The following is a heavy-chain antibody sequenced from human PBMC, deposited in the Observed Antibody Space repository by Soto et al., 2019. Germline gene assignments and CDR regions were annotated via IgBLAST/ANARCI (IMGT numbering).Heavy chain of an antibody. D-gene: IGHD7-27*01. CDR1: DGSISSYY. V-gene: IGHV4-59*08. J-gene: IGHJ4*02. CDR2: IYYSGST. CDR3: ARRWGRTFDY. Sequence: SETLSLTCTISDGSISSYYWSWIRQPPGKGLEWIGYIYYSGSTNYNPSLKSRVTISVDTSKNQFSLKLSSVTAADTAVYYCARRWGRTFDYWGQGTLVTVSS.